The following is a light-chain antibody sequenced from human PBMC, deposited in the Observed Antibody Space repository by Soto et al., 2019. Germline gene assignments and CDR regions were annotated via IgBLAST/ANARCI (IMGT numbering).Light chain of an antibody. CDR2: GAS. CDR1: QSVATN. Sequence: VMTHSPATLSVSPGERVTLSFRASQSVATNLAWYQQRPGQAPRLLIYGASKRAISLPARFSGSGSGTEFTLTISSLQSEDFAVYYCQQYNDWPQTLGQGTKVDIK. J-gene: IGKJ1*01. CDR3: QQYNDWPQT. V-gene: IGKV3-15*01.